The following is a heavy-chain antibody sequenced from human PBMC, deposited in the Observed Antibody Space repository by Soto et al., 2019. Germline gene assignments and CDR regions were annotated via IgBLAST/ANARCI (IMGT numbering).Heavy chain of an antibody. D-gene: IGHD3-10*01. J-gene: IGHJ4*02. CDR3: ARDAWFGELFFDY. CDR1: GFTISSYW. V-gene: IGHV3-74*01. CDR2: INSDESST. Sequence: GGSLRLSCAASGFTISSYWMHWVRQAPGKGLVWVSRINSDESSTDYADSVKGRFTISRDNAKNTLYLQMNSLRAEDTAVYYCARDAWFGELFFDYWGQGTLVTVSS.